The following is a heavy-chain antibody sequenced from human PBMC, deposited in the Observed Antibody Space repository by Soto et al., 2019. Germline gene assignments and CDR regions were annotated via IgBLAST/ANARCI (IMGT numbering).Heavy chain of an antibody. J-gene: IGHJ4*02. V-gene: IGHV3-33*01. CDR3: ARDYLVILHRVIDY. Sequence: GGSLRLSCAASGFTFSSYGMHWVRQAPGKGLEWVAVIWYDGSNKYYADSVKGRFTISRDNSKNTLYLQMNSLRAEDTAVYYCARDYLVILHRVIDYWGQGTLVTVSS. CDR2: IWYDGSNK. D-gene: IGHD2-15*01. CDR1: GFTFSSYG.